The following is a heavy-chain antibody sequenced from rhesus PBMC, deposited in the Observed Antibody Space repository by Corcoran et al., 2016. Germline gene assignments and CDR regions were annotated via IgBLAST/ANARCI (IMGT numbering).Heavy chain of an antibody. CDR1: GGSISDDYY. Sequence: QVQLQESGPGLVKPSETLSLTCAVSGGSISDDYYWSWSRQPPGKGLEWIGYIYGSGGGTNYNPSLKNRVTISIDTSKNQFSLKLSSVTAADTAVYYCAAPGRYSVIFDYWGQGVLVTVSS. CDR2: IYGSGGGT. V-gene: IGHV4-106*01. J-gene: IGHJ4*01. CDR3: AAPGRYSVIFDY. D-gene: IGHD6-25*01.